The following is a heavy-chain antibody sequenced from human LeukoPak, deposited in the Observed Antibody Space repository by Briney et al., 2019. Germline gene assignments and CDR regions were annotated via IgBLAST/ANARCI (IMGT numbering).Heavy chain of an antibody. CDR1: GFTFSSYA. Sequence: GGSLRLSCAASGFTFSSYAMSWVRQAPGKGLEWVGRIKSKTDGGTTDYAAPVKGRFTISRDDSKNTLYLQMNSLKTEDTAVYYCTTDPMWPLPNYWGQGTLVTVSS. CDR3: TTDPMWPLPNY. J-gene: IGHJ4*02. CDR2: IKSKTDGGTT. D-gene: IGHD2-21*01. V-gene: IGHV3-15*01.